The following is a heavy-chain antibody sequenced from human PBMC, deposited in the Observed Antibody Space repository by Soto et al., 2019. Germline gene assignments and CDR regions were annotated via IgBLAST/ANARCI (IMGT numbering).Heavy chain of an antibody. Sequence: QVQLVESGGGLVKPGGSLRLSCAASGFTFSDFYMSWVRQAPGKGLEWVSYISSRSVYTTYSYSVRGRFTISRDNAKNSLYLQMNSLRAEDTAVYYCAREVSGSFDLWGLGTLVTVSS. CDR3: AREVSGSFDL. J-gene: IGHJ4*02. CDR2: ISSRSVYT. D-gene: IGHD1-26*01. CDR1: GFTFSDFY. V-gene: IGHV3-11*06.